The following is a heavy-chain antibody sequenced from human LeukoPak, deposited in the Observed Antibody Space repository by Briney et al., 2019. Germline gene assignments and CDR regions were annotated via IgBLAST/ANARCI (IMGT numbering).Heavy chain of an antibody. CDR1: GFTFSSYA. CDR2: ISGSGGST. J-gene: IGHJ4*02. D-gene: IGHD1-26*01. CDR3: VGATGFGY. V-gene: IGHV3-23*01. Sequence: GGSLRLSCAASGFTFSSYAMSWVRQAPGKGLEWVSAISGSGGSTYYADSVTGRFTVSRDNSKNTVSLQMNSLRVGDTAVYYCVGATGFGYWGQGTLVTVSS.